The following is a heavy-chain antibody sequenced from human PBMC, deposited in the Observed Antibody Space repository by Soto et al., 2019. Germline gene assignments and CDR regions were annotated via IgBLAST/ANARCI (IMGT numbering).Heavy chain of an antibody. CDR2: INHSGST. V-gene: IGHV4-34*01. D-gene: IGHD1-26*01. CDR3: PRGRALLNRFDY. CDR1: GGSFSGYY. Sequence: QVQLQQWGAGLLKPSETLSLTCAVYGGSFSGYYWSWIRQPPGKGLEWIGEINHSGSTNYNPSLKSRVTISVDTSKNQFSLKLSSVTAADTAVYYCPRGRALLNRFDYWGQGTLVTVSS. J-gene: IGHJ4*02.